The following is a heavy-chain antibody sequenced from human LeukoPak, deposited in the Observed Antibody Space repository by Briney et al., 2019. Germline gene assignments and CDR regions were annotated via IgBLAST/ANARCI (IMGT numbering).Heavy chain of an antibody. J-gene: IGHJ6*02. CDR2: ISGSGGST. D-gene: IGHD3-22*01. Sequence: GGSLRLSCAASGFTFSSYAMSWVRQAPGKGLEWVSAISGSGGSTYYADSVKGRFTISRDNSKNTLYLQMNSLRAEDTAVYYCANPTYYYDSSGSYGMDVWGQGTTVTVSS. CDR1: GFTFSSYA. V-gene: IGHV3-23*01. CDR3: ANPTYYYDSSGSYGMDV.